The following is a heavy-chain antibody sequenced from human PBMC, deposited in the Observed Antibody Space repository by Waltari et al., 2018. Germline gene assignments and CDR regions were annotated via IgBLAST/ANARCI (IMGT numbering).Heavy chain of an antibody. Sequence: EEQLLESGGGLDKHGESLSLSCPAFGFRFSIYGLTWVLQAPRKGLVWVARISNDETTLTYADSVKGRFTISRDNAKNTVYLQMKRLRADDTAVYYCARLAPRTYRSPVPGRHYYYGMDVWGQGTTVTVSS. CDR2: ISNDETTL. V-gene: IGHV3-74*03. CDR3: ARLAPRTYRSPVPGRHYYYGMDV. CDR1: GFRFSIYG. J-gene: IGHJ6*02. D-gene: IGHD3-10*01.